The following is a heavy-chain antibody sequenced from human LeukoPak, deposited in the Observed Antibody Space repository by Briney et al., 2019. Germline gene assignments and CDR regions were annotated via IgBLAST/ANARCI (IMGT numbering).Heavy chain of an antibody. CDR2: ISSSGGSR. CDR3: AKYCGYSSSWYKLGFDY. Sequence: GGYLTLYCAAAGFTFSTYAMIWLRQAQGQGLEWVSTISSSGGSRYYADTVKGRFTISRDNSKNTLYLQMKSLRAEDTAVYYCAKYCGYSSSWYKLGFDYWGQGTLVTVSS. D-gene: IGHD6-13*01. J-gene: IGHJ4*02. CDR1: GFTFSTYA. V-gene: IGHV3-23*01.